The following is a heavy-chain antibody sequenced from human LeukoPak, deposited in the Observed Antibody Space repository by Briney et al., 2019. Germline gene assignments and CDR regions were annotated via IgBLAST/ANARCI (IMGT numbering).Heavy chain of an antibody. CDR3: ARYGYSNYSWYFDY. V-gene: IGHV4-34*01. Sequence: PSETLSLTCAVYGGSFSGYYWSWIRQPPGKGLEWIGEINHSGSTNYNPSLKSRVTISVDTSKNQFSLKLSSVTAADTAVYYCARYGYSNYSWYFDYWGQGTLVTVSS. J-gene: IGHJ4*02. CDR1: GGSFSGYY. CDR2: INHSGST. D-gene: IGHD4-11*01.